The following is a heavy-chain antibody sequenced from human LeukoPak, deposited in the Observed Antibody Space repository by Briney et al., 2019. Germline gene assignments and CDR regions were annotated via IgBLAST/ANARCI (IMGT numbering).Heavy chain of an antibody. J-gene: IGHJ6*02. V-gene: IGHV1-69*04. CDR3: ARALGDSSGYYYYYYGMDV. D-gene: IGHD3-22*01. CDR2: IIPILGIA. CDR1: GGTFSSYA. Sequence: GASVKVSCKASGGTFSSYAISWVRQAPGQGLEWMGRIIPILGIANYAQKFQGRVTMTTDTSTSTAYMELRSLRSDDTAVYYCARALGDSSGYYYYYYGMDVWGQGTMVTVSS.